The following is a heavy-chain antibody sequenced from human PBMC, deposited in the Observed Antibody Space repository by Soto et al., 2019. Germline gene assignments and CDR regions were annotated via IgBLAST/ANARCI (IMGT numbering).Heavy chain of an antibody. CDR3: AKGSRMWTPDY. CDR2: ISTGNGNT. V-gene: IGHV1-3*04. CDR1: GYTFTDYA. Sequence: QVHLVQSGAEVKKPGASVTVSCKTSGYTFTDYAIYWVRQAPGQSLEWMGWISTGNGNTKFSQKFQGRVTITRDTSATTAYMELISLRSEATAVYYCAKGSRMWTPDYWGQGTLVTVSS. D-gene: IGHD2-21*01. J-gene: IGHJ4*02.